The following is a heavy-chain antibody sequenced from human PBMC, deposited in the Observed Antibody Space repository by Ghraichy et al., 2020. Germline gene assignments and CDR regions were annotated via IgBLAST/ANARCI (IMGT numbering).Heavy chain of an antibody. J-gene: IGHJ4*02. CDR2: IHNSGVT. D-gene: IGHD2-8*01. Sequence: LALTCTVSGDSISGYYWNWIRQPPGKGLEWIANIHNSGVTYYNPSLKSRVTISIDTSKNLFSLKLSSVTAADTAVYYCAREKINGYNYFDFWGQGTLVTVSS. CDR1: GDSISGYY. CDR3: AREKINGYNYFDF. V-gene: IGHV4-59*01.